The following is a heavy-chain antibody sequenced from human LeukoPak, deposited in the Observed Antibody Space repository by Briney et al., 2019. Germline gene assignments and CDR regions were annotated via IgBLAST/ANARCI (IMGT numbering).Heavy chain of an antibody. D-gene: IGHD1-26*01. J-gene: IGHJ4*02. CDR1: GYTFTSYY. Sequence: GASVKVSCKASGYTFTSYYMHWVRQAPGQGLEWMGWINPNSGGTNYAQKFQGRVTMTRDTSISTAYMELSRLRSDDTAVYYCARGPQWELLSSAYYFDYWGQGTLVTVSS. CDR3: ARGPQWELLSSAYYFDY. V-gene: IGHV1-2*02. CDR2: INPNSGGT.